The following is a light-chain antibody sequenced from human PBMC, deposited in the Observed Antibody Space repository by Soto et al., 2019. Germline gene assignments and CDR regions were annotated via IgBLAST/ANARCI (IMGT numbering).Light chain of an antibody. V-gene: IGKV3-11*01. CDR1: QDVERY. Sequence: DTMLTQSPATLSLSPGDRATLSCRASQDVERYLAWYQQKPGQAPRLLIYDAYNRAPGIPARFSGSGYGTDFTLTISSLEPEDFAIYYCQQRAHWPPITFGQGTRLEMK. CDR2: DAY. J-gene: IGKJ5*01. CDR3: QQRAHWPPIT.